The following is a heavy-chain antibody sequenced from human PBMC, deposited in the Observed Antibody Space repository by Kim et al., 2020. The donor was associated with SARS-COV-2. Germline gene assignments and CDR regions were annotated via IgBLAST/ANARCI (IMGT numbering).Heavy chain of an antibody. V-gene: IGHV3-48*02. D-gene: IGHD3-22*01. J-gene: IGHJ6*03. CDR3: ARAAYDSSGSPNYYYYYMDV. Sequence: RFTISRDNAKNSLYLQMNSLRDEDTAVYYCARAAYDSSGSPNYYYYYMDVWGKGTTVTVSS.